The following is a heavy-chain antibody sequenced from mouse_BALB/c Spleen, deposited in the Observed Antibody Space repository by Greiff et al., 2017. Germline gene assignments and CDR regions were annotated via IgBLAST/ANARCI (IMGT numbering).Heavy chain of an antibody. J-gene: IGHJ1*01. CDR2: INPSTGYT. D-gene: IGHD3-2*02. CDR1: GYTFTSYW. CDR3: ARSGRYWYFDV. Sequence: QVQLQQSGAELAKPGASVKMSCKASGYTFTSYWMHWVKQRPGQGLEWIGYINPSTGYTEYNQKFKDKATLTADKSSSTAYMQLSSLTSEDSAVYYCARSGRYWYFDVWGAGTTVTVSS. V-gene: IGHV1-7*01.